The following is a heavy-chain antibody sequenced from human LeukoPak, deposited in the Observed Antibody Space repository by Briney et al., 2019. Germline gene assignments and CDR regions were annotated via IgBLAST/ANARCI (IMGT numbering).Heavy chain of an antibody. CDR3: ARGGILRYFDWLSHNWFDP. CDR2: INPNSGGT. CDR1: GYTFTGHY. Sequence: GASVKVSCKASGYTFTGHYMNWVRQAPGQGLEWMGWINPNSGGTNYAQKFQGRVTMTRDTSISTAYMELSRLRSDDTAVYYCARGGILRYFDWLSHNWFDPWGQGTLVTVSS. J-gene: IGHJ5*02. D-gene: IGHD3-9*01. V-gene: IGHV1-2*02.